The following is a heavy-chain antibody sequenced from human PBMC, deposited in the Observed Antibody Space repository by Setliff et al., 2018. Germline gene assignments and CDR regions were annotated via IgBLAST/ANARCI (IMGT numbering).Heavy chain of an antibody. CDR3: ARTRYGLGGRPY. Sequence: KASETLSLTCTVSGGSISSGSYYWGWIRQPPRKGLEWIGSIHYSGSTHYNPSLKSRVTISVDTSKNQFSLKLSSVTAADTAVYYCARTRYGLGGRPYWGQGTLVTVSS. V-gene: IGHV4-39*07. CDR2: IHYSGST. D-gene: IGHD2-15*01. J-gene: IGHJ4*02. CDR1: GGSISSGSYY.